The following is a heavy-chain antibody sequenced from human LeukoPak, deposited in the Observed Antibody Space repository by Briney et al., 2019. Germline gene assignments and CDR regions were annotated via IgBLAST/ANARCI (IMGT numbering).Heavy chain of an antibody. CDR3: AGQYVWGSYLRLTRWFDP. CDR1: GGSISSSSYY. D-gene: IGHD3-16*02. J-gene: IGHJ5*02. Sequence: SETLSLTCTVSGGSISSSSYYWGWIRQPPGKGLEWIGSIYYSGSTYYNPSLKSRVTISVDTSKNQFSLKLSSVTAADTAVYYCAGQYVWGSYLRLTRWFDPWGQGTLVTVSS. CDR2: IYYSGST. V-gene: IGHV4-39*07.